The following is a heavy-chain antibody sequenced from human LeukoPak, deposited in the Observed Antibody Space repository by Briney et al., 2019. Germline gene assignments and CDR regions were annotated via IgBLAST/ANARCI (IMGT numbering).Heavy chain of an antibody. V-gene: IGHV4-34*01. D-gene: IGHD5-18*01. Sequence: SETLSLTCAVYGGSLSGYYWSWVRQPPGKGLEWIGEINHSGSTNYNPSLKSRVTISLDTSKNQFSLRLSSVTAADTAVYYCARDRRGYSYGLDVWGQGTTVTVSS. CDR1: GGSLSGYY. CDR3: ARDRRGYSYGLDV. CDR2: INHSGST. J-gene: IGHJ6*02.